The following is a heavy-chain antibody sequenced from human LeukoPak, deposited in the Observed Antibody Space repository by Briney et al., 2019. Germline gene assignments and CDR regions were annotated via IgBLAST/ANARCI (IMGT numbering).Heavy chain of an antibody. CDR3: ARMVNFYDFWSGYYSGSFDP. D-gene: IGHD3-3*01. CDR2: IIPIFGTA. CDR1: GGTFSSYA. Sequence: SVKVSCKASGGTFSSYAISWVRQAPGQGLEWMGGIIPIFGTANYAQKFQGRVTITADESTSTAYMELSSLRSEDTAVYYYARMVNFYDFWSGYYSGSFDPWGQGTLVTVSS. J-gene: IGHJ5*02. V-gene: IGHV1-69*13.